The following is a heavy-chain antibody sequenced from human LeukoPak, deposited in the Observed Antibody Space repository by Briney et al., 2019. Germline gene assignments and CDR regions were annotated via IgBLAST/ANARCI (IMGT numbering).Heavy chain of an antibody. Sequence: GGSLRLSCAASGFTFSNYWMSWVRQAPGKGLERGSHINQDGSDKLYVESVKGRFTVSRDNAKKSLSLQMNSLGADDTAVYYCAREIAVAADCWGQGTLVTVSS. V-gene: IGHV3-7*01. CDR1: GFTFSNYW. CDR3: AREIAVAADC. J-gene: IGHJ4*02. D-gene: IGHD6-19*01. CDR2: INQDGSDK.